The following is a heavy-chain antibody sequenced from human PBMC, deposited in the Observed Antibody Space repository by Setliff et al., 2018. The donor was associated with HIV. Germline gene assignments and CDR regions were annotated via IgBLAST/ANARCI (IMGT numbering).Heavy chain of an antibody. Sequence: ETLSFTCTVSGGSFSTYYWSWIRQPAGEGLEYIGRVHSTGTTIYNPSLKSRVTMSVDTSKNQLSLKLRSVTAADTAVYYCARARITMTGGRLEPYAFDRWGQGTKVTVSS. CDR1: GGSFSTYY. D-gene: IGHD3-22*01. CDR3: ARARITMTGGRLEPYAFDR. CDR2: VHSTGTT. J-gene: IGHJ3*01. V-gene: IGHV4-4*07.